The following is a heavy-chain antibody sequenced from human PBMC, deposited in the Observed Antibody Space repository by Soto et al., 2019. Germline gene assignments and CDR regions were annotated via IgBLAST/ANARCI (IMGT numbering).Heavy chain of an antibody. J-gene: IGHJ4*02. Sequence: SETLSLTCTVSGGSISSGGYYWSWIRQHPGKGLEWIGYIYNIGSTYYNPSLKSRVTISVDTSKNQFSLNLSSVTAADTAVYYCARAGYSFGYSVDYWGQGTLVTVSS. CDR3: ARAGYSFGYSVDY. D-gene: IGHD5-18*01. V-gene: IGHV4-31*03. CDR2: IYNIGST. CDR1: GGSISSGGYY.